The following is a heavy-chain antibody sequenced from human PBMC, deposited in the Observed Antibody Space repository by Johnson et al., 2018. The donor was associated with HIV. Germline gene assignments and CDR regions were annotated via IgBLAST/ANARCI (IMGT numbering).Heavy chain of an antibody. V-gene: IGHV3-20*04. CDR1: GFTFDDYG. Sequence: VQLVESGGGVVRPGGSLRLSCAASGFTFDDYGMSWVRQGPGKRLEWVSGIKWSGGSTGYADSVKGRFTISRDNSKNTVYLQMNSLRAEDTAVYYCARVALTVAGIAFDTLDVWGQGTMVIVSS. CDR3: ARVALTVAGIAFDTLDV. CDR2: IKWSGGST. J-gene: IGHJ3*01. D-gene: IGHD6-19*01.